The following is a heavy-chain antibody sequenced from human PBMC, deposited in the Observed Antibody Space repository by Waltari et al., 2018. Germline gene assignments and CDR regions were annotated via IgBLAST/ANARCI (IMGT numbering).Heavy chain of an antibody. V-gene: IGHV3-30*18. D-gene: IGHD1-26*01. CDR3: AKDISRVGGCNDFDY. J-gene: IGHJ4*02. CDR2: ISHDGSNK. Sequence: GKGLEWVATISHDGSNKYYADSVKGRFTISRDNSKNTLYLQMNSLRGEDTAVFSCAKDISRVGGCNDFDYWGQGTLVTVSS.